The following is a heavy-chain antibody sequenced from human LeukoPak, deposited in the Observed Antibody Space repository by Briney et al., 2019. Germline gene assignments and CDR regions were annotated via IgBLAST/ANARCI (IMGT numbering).Heavy chain of an antibody. CDR1: GFTFSNAW. CDR3: TTAYYDFWSGYSPGVLAH. J-gene: IGHJ4*02. CDR2: IKSKTDGGKT. V-gene: IGHV3-15*01. Sequence: GGSLRLSCAASGFTFSNAWMSWVRQAPGKGLEWVGRIKSKTDGGKTDYAAPVKGRFTISRDDSKNTLYLQMNSLKTEDTAAYYCTTAYYDFWSGYSPGVLAHWGQGTLVTVSS. D-gene: IGHD3-3*01.